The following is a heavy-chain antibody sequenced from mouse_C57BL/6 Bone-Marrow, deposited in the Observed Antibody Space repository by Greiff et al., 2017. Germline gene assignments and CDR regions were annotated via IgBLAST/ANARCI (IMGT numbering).Heavy chain of an antibody. Sequence: VQLQQPGAELVKPGASVKMSCKASGYTFTSYWITWVKQRPGQGLAWIGDIYPGSGSTNYNEKFKSKATLTVDTSSSTAYLQLSSLTSEDAAVYDCACECYGSFYFCYWGKGTTVTVAT. V-gene: IGHV1-55*01. CDR2: IYPGSGST. CDR1: GYTFTSYW. J-gene: IGHJ2*01. D-gene: IGHD1-1*01. CDR3: ACECYGSFYFCY.